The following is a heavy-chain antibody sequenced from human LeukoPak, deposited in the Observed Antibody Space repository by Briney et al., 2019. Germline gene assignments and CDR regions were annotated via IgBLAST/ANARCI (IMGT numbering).Heavy chain of an antibody. V-gene: IGHV3-23*01. Sequence: GESLRLSCAASGFTFSDYYMSWIRQAPGKGLEWVSSIDYDGGSGHYADSVKGRFTISRDNSNNTLFLHLNSLRGEDTAVYYCTRNSGWYGLSWGQGTLVTVSS. CDR2: IDYDGGSG. CDR3: TRNSGWYGLS. J-gene: IGHJ1*01. D-gene: IGHD6-19*01. CDR1: GFTFSDYY.